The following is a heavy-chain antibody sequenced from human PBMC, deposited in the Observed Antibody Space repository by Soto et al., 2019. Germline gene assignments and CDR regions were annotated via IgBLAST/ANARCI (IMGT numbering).Heavy chain of an antibody. V-gene: IGHV4-59*01. CDR2: IYYSGST. CDR3: ARGGYCSSTSCLESYYYYYGMDV. CDR1: GGSISSYY. Sequence: PSETLSLTCTVSGGSISSYYWSWIRQPPGKGLEWIGYIYYSGSTNYNPSLKSRVTISVDTSKNQFSLKLSSVTAADTAMYYCARGGYCSSTSCLESYYYYYGMDVWGQGTTVTVSS. J-gene: IGHJ6*02. D-gene: IGHD2-2*01.